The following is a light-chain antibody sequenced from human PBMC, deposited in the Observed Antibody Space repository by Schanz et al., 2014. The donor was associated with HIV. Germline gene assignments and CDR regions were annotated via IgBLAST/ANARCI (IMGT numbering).Light chain of an antibody. V-gene: IGLV8-61*01. CDR1: SDSVSLSNY. CDR3: MVYVGSGSVV. CDR2: STS. Sequence: QTVVTQETSLSVSPGGTVTLTCGLSSDSVSLSNYPSWYQQTPGQSPRTLIYSTSTRSSGVPDRFSGSILGDKAALTITGAQPEDESDYYCMVYVGSGSVVFGGGTKVTVL. J-gene: IGLJ2*01.